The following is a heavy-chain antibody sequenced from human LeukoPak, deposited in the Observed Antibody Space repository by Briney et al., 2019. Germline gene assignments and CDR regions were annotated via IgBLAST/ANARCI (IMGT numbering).Heavy chain of an antibody. D-gene: IGHD3-22*01. CDR2: INPSGGST. J-gene: IGHJ1*01. V-gene: IGHV1-46*01. CDR3: ARGLGITMIVVVTALH. CDR1: GYTFTSYY. Sequence: VASVKVSCKASGYTFTSYYMHWVRQAPGQGLEWMGIINPSGGSTSYAQKFQGRVTMTRDMSTSTVYMELSSLRSEDTAVYYCARGLGITMIVVVTALHWGQGTLVTVSS.